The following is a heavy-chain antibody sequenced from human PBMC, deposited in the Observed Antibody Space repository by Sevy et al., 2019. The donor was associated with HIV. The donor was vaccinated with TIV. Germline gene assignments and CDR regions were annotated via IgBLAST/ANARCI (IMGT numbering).Heavy chain of an antibody. D-gene: IGHD2-2*01. CDR2: ISWNSGSI. Sequence: GGSLRLSCAASGFTFDDYAMHWVRQAPGKGLEWVSGISWNSGSIGYADSVKGRFTISRDNAKNSLYLQMNSLRAEDTALYDCAKDIDCSSTSCYLSYYYYGMDVWGQGTTVTVSS. V-gene: IGHV3-9*01. CDR1: GFTFDDYA. J-gene: IGHJ6*02. CDR3: AKDIDCSSTSCYLSYYYYGMDV.